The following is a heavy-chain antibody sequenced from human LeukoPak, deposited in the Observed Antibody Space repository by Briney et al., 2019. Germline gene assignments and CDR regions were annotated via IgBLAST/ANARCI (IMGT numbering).Heavy chain of an antibody. CDR3: ARDAGDCSGGTCYGMDV. Sequence: KAGGSLRLSCAAPGFTFSSYTMNWFRQAPGKGLEWVSSISSGSSYIYYADSVKGRFTTSRDNARNSLDLQMNSLRVEDTAVFYCARDAGDCSGGTCYGMDVWGQGTTVTVSS. CDR1: GFTFSSYT. V-gene: IGHV3-21*01. J-gene: IGHJ6*02. D-gene: IGHD2-15*01. CDR2: ISSGSSYI.